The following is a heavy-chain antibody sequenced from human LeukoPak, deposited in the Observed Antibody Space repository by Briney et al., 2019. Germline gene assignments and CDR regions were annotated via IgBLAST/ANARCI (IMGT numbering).Heavy chain of an antibody. Sequence: GGSLSLPCAASGFTFSNAWMSWVRQAPGKGLEWVGRIRSNTGGGTTDYAAPVKGRFTISRDDSKNTLYLQMNSLKTEDTAVYYCTTVGQSGYYDSSGYYYFDFWGQGTLVTVSS. J-gene: IGHJ4*02. CDR3: TTVGQSGYYDSSGYYYFDF. D-gene: IGHD3-22*01. V-gene: IGHV3-15*01. CDR1: GFTFSNAW. CDR2: IRSNTGGGTT.